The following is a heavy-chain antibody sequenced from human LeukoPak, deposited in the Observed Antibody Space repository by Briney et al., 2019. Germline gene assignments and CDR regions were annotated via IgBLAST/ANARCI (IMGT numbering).Heavy chain of an antibody. V-gene: IGHV3-30*04. Sequence: GGSLRLSCAASGFTFSSYAMHWVRQAPGKGLEWVAVISYDGSNKYYADSVKGRFTISRDNSKNTLYLQMNSLRVEDTAVYYCAPEGDGYILFDYWGQGTLVTVSS. CDR2: ISYDGSNK. J-gene: IGHJ4*02. D-gene: IGHD5-24*01. CDR3: APEGDGYILFDY. CDR1: GFTFSSYA.